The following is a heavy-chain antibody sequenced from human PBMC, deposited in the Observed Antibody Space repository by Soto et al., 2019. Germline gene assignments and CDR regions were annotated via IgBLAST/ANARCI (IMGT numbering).Heavy chain of an antibody. V-gene: IGHV5-51*01. Sequence: GESVKISCKTSGYSFTSHWIAWARQMPGKGLEWMGIIYPSDSDIRYRPSFQGQVTISVDKSISTAYLQWSSLKASDTATYYCARQDYSNYRGGMDVWGQGTTVTVSS. CDR2: IYPSDSDI. J-gene: IGHJ6*02. CDR1: GYSFTSHW. D-gene: IGHD2-2*01. CDR3: ARQDYSNYRGGMDV.